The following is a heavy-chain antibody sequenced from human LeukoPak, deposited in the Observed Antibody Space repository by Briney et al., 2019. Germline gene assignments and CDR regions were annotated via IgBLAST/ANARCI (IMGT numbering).Heavy chain of an antibody. CDR3: ARSGRGYTYGTYYYYMDV. V-gene: IGHV4-4*07. CDR2: IHTSGST. CDR1: DGSISTYY. Sequence: SETLSLTFTVSDGSISTYYWSWIRQPAGKGLEWIGRIHTSGSTKYNPSLNSRVTMSVETSKNQSSLKMPSVTAADTAVYFCARSGRGYTYGTYYYYMDVWGKGTTVTVSS. J-gene: IGHJ6*03. D-gene: IGHD5-18*01.